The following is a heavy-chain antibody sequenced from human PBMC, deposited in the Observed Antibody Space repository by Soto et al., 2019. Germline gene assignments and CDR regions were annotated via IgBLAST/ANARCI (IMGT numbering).Heavy chain of an antibody. D-gene: IGHD2-2*01. V-gene: IGHV1-69*01. J-gene: IGHJ6*02. CDR2: IIPIFGTA. Sequence: QVQLVQSGAEVKKPGSSVKVSCKASGGTFSSYAISWVRQAPGQGLEWMGGIIPIFGTANYAQKFQGRVTITADERTSTAYMELSNLRSEDTAVYYCARGVVVPAAYAYYYYGMDVWGQGTTVTVSS. CDR3: ARGVVVPAAYAYYYYGMDV. CDR1: GGTFSSYA.